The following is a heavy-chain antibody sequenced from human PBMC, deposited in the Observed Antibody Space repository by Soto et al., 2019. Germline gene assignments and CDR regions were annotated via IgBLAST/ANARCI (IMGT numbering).Heavy chain of an antibody. J-gene: IGHJ5*02. CDR1: GGSISSDGSY. D-gene: IGHD6-13*01. CDR3: ARGLAAAGLFGFGP. Sequence: QVQLQESGPGLVKPSQTLSLTCTVSGGSISSDGSYWSWIRQHPGKGLEWIGCLFYSGSTCYNPSLKSRVTISVDTPKNQFSLKLSSVTAADTAVYYCARGLAAAGLFGFGPWGQGTLVTVSS. V-gene: IGHV4-31*03. CDR2: LFYSGST.